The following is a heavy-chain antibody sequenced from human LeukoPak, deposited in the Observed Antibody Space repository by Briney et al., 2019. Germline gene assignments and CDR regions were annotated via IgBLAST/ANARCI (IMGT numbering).Heavy chain of an antibody. CDR2: ISSSGSTI. Sequence: GGSLRLSCAAFGFTFSDYYMSWIRQAPGKGLEWVSYISSSGSTIYYADSVKGRFTISRDNAKNSLYLQMNSLRAEDTAVYYCARVEWLRSNNWFDPWGQETLVTVSS. CDR1: GFTFSDYY. D-gene: IGHD5-12*01. J-gene: IGHJ5*02. V-gene: IGHV3-11*04. CDR3: ARVEWLRSNNWFDP.